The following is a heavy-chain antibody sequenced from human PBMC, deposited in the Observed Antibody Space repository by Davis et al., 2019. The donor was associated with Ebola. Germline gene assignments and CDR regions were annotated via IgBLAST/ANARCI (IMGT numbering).Heavy chain of an antibody. Sequence: PGGSLRLSCAASGFTFSSYWMHWVRQAPGKGLVWVSHINSDGSSTSYADSVKGRFTISRDNAKNTLYLQMNSLRAEDTAVYYCAKPGYCSSTSCPAADYWGQGTLVTVSS. V-gene: IGHV3-74*01. CDR2: INSDGSST. D-gene: IGHD2-2*01. J-gene: IGHJ4*02. CDR1: GFTFSSYW. CDR3: AKPGYCSSTSCPAADY.